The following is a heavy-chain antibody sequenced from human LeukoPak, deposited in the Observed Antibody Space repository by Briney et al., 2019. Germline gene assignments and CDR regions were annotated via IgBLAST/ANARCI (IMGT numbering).Heavy chain of an antibody. CDR3: ARPTSYWCSSTSCYVDY. D-gene: IGHD2-2*01. Sequence: GGSLRLSCAASGFTFSSYSMNWVRQAPGKGLEWVSYISSSSSTIYYADSVKGRFTISRDNAKNSLYLQMNSLRAEDTAVYYCARPTSYWCSSTSCYVDYWGQGTLVTVSS. CDR2: ISSSSSTI. J-gene: IGHJ4*02. CDR1: GFTFSSYS. V-gene: IGHV3-48*01.